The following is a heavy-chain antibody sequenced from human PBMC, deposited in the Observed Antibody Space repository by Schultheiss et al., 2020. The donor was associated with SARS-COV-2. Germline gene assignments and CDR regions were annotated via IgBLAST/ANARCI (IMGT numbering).Heavy chain of an antibody. CDR1: GFSLSTSGMC. Sequence: SGPTLVKPTQTLTLTCTFSGFSLSTSGMCVSWIRQPPGKALEWLARIDWDDDKYYSTSLKTRLTISKDTSKNQVVLTMTNMDPVDTATYYCARTRAFIRRPPYFDYWGQGTLVTVSS. J-gene: IGHJ4*02. D-gene: IGHD4-17*01. CDR2: IDWDDDK. CDR3: ARTRAFIRRPPYFDY. V-gene: IGHV2-70*11.